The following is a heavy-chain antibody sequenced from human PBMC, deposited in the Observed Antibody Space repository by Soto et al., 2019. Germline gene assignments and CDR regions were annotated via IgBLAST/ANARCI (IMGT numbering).Heavy chain of an antibody. D-gene: IGHD6-6*01. Sequence: SLRLSCAASGFTLSTYGMSWVRQAPGKGLEWVSGIGPSGNTYYVDSVKGRFSISRDNSKNTLYLQMNSPRAEDTAVYYCAKTYSSSSRGFDSWGLGTLVTVSS. CDR1: GFTLSTYG. J-gene: IGHJ5*01. CDR2: IGPSGNT. V-gene: IGHV3-23*01. CDR3: AKTYSSSSRGFDS.